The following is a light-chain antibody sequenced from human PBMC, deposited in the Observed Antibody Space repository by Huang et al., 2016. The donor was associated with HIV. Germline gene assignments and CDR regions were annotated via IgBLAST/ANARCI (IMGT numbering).Light chain of an antibody. V-gene: IGKV3-11*01. Sequence: DIVLTQSPVTLSLSPGDRPTLSCRASQSIGTYLAWYQQKSGQAPRLLIYDVSNRAAGVPARFSASGSETDFTLTIASLDPDDFAIYHCQQRSKWPLTFGGGTKVEMK. J-gene: IGKJ4*01. CDR2: DVS. CDR3: QQRSKWPLT. CDR1: QSIGTY.